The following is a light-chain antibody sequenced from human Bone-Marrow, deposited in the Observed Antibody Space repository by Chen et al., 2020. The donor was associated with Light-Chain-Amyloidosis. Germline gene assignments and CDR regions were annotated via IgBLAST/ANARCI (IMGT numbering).Light chain of an antibody. CDR2: GSS. CDR1: QTISSNY. CDR3: QQYGTSPLT. J-gene: IGKJ4*01. Sequence: EIVLTQSPGTLSLSPGEGANLSCRASQTISSNYLTWYQQKFGQAPRLLIYGSSSRATGIPDRFTGSESGTDFTLTINRLEPEDFAMYYCQQYGTSPLTFGGGTKMEIK. V-gene: IGKV3-20*01.